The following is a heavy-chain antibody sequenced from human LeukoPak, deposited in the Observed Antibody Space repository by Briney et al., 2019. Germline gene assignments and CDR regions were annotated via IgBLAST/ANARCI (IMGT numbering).Heavy chain of an antibody. V-gene: IGHV4-31*03. CDR1: GGSISSGGYY. J-gene: IGHJ4*02. CDR3: ARRRRGTGASTYFDY. D-gene: IGHD1-26*01. CDR2: IYYRGST. Sequence: PSQTLSLTCTVSGGSISSGGYYWSWIRQHPGKGLEWIGYIYYRGSTYYNPSLKSRVTISVDTSKNQFSLKLSSVTAADTAVYYCARRRRGTGASTYFDYWGQGTLVTVSS.